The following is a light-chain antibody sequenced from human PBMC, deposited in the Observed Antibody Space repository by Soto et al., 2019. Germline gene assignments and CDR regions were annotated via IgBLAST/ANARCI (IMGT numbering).Light chain of an antibody. CDR1: QSLLHSNGYNY. CDR2: LGS. Sequence: DIVMTQSPLSLPVTPGEPASISCRSSQSLLHSNGYNYLDWYLQKPEQSPQLLIYLGSNRASGVPDRFSGGGSGTDFTLKISRVEAEDVGVYYCMQPLQSWTFGQGTKVDIK. V-gene: IGKV2-28*01. J-gene: IGKJ1*01. CDR3: MQPLQSWT.